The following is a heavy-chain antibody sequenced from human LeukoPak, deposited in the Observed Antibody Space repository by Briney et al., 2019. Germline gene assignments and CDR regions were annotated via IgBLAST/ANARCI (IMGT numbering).Heavy chain of an antibody. V-gene: IGHV3-30*02. CDR2: IRYDGSNK. CDR3: AKDWGALLHYGDYLDY. Sequence: GGSLRLSCAASGFTFSSYGMHWVRQAPGKGLEWVAFIRYDGSNKYYADSVKGRFTISRDNSKNTLYLQMNSLRAEDTAVYYCAKDWGALLHYGDYLDYWGQGTLVTVSS. J-gene: IGHJ4*02. CDR1: GFTFSSYG. D-gene: IGHD4-17*01.